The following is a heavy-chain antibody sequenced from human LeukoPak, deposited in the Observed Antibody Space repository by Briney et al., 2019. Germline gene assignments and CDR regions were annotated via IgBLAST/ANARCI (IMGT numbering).Heavy chain of an antibody. V-gene: IGHV1-8*03. D-gene: IGHD3-10*01. CDR2: MNPNSGNT. Sequence: ASVKVSCKTSGYTFTSYDINWVRQDTGQGLEWMGWMNPNSGNTGYAQKFQGRVTITRNTSISTAYMELSSLRSEDTAVYYCARRFGELLSHAFDIWGQGTMVTVSS. CDR3: ARRFGELLSHAFDI. J-gene: IGHJ3*02. CDR1: GYTFTSYD.